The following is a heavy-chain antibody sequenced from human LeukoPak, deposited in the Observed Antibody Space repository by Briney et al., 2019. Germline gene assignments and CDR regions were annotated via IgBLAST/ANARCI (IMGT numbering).Heavy chain of an antibody. CDR1: GYTLTELS. Sequence: ASVKVSCKVSGYTLTELSMHWVRQAPGKGLEWRGGFDPEDGERIYAQKFQGRVTMTEDTSTDTAYMELSSLRSEDTAVYYCATYSKLYESGRLVFGHWGQGTLVTVSS. CDR2: FDPEDGER. CDR3: ATYSKLYESGRLVFGH. D-gene: IGHD3-9*01. J-gene: IGHJ4*02. V-gene: IGHV1-24*01.